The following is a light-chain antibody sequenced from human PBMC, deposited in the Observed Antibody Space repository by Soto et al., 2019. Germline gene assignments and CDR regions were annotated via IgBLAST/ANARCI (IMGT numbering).Light chain of an antibody. J-gene: IGLJ1*01. CDR3: SSYAGSNIFYV. CDR1: SSDVGGYNY. V-gene: IGLV2-8*01. Sequence: QSALTQPPSASWSPGQSVTISCTGTSSDVGGYNYVSWYQQQPGKAPKLIIYEVTKRPSGVPARFSGSKSGNTASLTVSGLLAEDEADYSCSSYAGSNIFYVFGTGTKLTVL. CDR2: EVT.